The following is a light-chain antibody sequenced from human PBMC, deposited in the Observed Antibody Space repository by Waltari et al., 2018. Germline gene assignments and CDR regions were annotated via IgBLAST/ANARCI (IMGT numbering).Light chain of an antibody. V-gene: IGLV2-14*01. J-gene: IGLJ2*01. CDR3: TLKRGSNTVV. CDR2: DVT. CDR1: SRAIDFYNY. Sequence: QSALTQPASVSGSPGPPITTPCTGASRAIDFYNYVFLYQQYPGKAPKPLIYDVTNRPSGVSTRFSGSKSGTTASLTISGLRAEDEAEYYCTLKRGSNTVVFGGGTKLTVL.